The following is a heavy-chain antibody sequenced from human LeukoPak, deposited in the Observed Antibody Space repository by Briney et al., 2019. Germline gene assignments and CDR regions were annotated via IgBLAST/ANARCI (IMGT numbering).Heavy chain of an antibody. CDR3: AREKQQLAHCMDV. CDR1: GGSISSGSYY. V-gene: IGHV4-61*02. D-gene: IGHD6-13*01. CDR2: IYTSGST. Sequence: PSQTLSLTCTVSGGSISSGSYYWSWIRQPAGKGLEWIGRIYTSGSTNYNPSLKSRVTISVDTSKNQFSLKLSSVTAADTAVYYCAREKQQLAHCMDVWGQGTTVTVSS. J-gene: IGHJ6*02.